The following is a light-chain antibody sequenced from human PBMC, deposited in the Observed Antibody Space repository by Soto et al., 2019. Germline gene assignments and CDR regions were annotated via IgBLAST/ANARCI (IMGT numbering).Light chain of an antibody. Sequence: DIQMTQSPSTLSASVGDRVTITCRASQSISSWLAWYQRKPGKAPKLLIYKASSLESGVPSMFSGSGSGTEFILTISSLQPDDFATYYCQQYNSYSFTFGPGTKVDIK. J-gene: IGKJ3*01. V-gene: IGKV1-5*03. CDR1: QSISSW. CDR2: KAS. CDR3: QQYNSYSFT.